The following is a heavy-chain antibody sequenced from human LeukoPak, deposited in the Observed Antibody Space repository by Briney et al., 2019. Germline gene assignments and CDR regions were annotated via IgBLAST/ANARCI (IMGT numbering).Heavy chain of an antibody. V-gene: IGHV1-46*01. Sequence: ASVKVSCKASGYTFTSYYMHWVRQAPGQGLGWMGIINPSGGSTSYAQKFQGRVTMTRDTSTSTVYMELSSLRSEDTAVYYCARDLATMVRGVANFPGFDPWGQGTLVTVSS. J-gene: IGHJ5*02. CDR3: ARDLATMVRGVANFPGFDP. CDR2: INPSGGST. CDR1: GYTFTSYY. D-gene: IGHD3-10*01.